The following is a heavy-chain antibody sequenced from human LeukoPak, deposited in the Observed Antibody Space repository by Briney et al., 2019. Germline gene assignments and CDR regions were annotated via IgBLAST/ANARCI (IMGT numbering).Heavy chain of an antibody. J-gene: IGHJ4*02. CDR3: ASSTTVTYWPY. D-gene: IGHD4-17*01. CDR2: IYYSGST. Sequence: SQTLSLTCTVSGGSISSGDYYWSWIRQPPGKGLEWIGNIYYSGSTYYNPSLKSRVTISVDTSKNQFSLKLSSVTAADTAVYYCASSTTVTYWPYWGQGTLVTVSS. V-gene: IGHV4-30-4*01. CDR1: GGSISSGDYY.